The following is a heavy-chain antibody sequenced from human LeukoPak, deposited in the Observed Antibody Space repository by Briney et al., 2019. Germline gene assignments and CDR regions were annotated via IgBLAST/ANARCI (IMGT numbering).Heavy chain of an antibody. J-gene: IGHJ4*02. CDR3: AKGSGSYGQDLYD. CDR2: VISGGGHI. Sequence: SGGSLRLSCAASGVSFSNYAMSWVRQAPGGGLEWVSGVISGGGHIYYADFVKGRFTISRDNYKNTLYLQMNTLRGEDTAVYFCAKGSGSYGQDLYDWGQGTLVTVSS. CDR1: GVSFSNYA. D-gene: IGHD3-3*01. V-gene: IGHV3-23*01.